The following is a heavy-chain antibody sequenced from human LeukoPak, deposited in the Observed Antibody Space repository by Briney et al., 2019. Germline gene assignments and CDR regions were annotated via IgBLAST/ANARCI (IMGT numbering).Heavy chain of an antibody. CDR1: GGSFSGYY. V-gene: IGHV4-34*01. J-gene: IGHJ5*02. D-gene: IGHD2-2*01. CDR2: INHSGST. Sequence: SETLSLTCAVYGGSFSGYYWSWIRQPPGKGLEWIGEINHSGSTNYNPSLKSRVTISVDTSKNQFSLKLSSVTAADTAVYYCARGGCSSTSCYSNWFDPWGQGTLVAVSS. CDR3: ARGGCSSTSCYSNWFDP.